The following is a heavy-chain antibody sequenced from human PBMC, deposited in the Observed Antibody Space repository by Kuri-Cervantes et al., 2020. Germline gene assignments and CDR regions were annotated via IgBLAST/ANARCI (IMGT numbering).Heavy chain of an antibody. CDR2: ISTSGGST. V-gene: IGHV3-23*01. D-gene: IGHD6-19*01. Sequence: GGSLRLSCAASGFTFSSYAMSWVRQAPGKGLEWVSTISTSGGSTYDADSAKCRFTISRDNSKNTLYLEMNSLRAEDTAVYYCAKGYEHWLTPFDYWGQGTLVTVSS. CDR1: GFTFSSYA. CDR3: AKGYEHWLTPFDY. J-gene: IGHJ4*02.